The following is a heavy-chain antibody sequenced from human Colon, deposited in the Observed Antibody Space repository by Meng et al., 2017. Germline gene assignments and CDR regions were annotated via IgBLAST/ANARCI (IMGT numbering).Heavy chain of an antibody. CDR3: ATIAAAGIAY. CDR2: INTYTGNP. D-gene: IGHD6-13*01. J-gene: IGHJ4*02. V-gene: IGHV7-4-1*02. CDR1: GSTFTSYA. Sequence: LVQAGSDLKKPGASMKLSCKASGSTFTSYAMNWVRQAPGQGLEWMGWINTYTGNPTYAQGFTGRFVFSLDTSVSAAYLQISSLKAEDTAVYYCATIAAAGIAYWGQGTLVTVSS.